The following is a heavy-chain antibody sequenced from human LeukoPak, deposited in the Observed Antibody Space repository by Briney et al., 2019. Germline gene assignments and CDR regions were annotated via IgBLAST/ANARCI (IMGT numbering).Heavy chain of an antibody. CDR1: GYTFTGYY. J-gene: IGHJ4*02. CDR3: ARTGRIRVGATQFDY. CDR2: INPNSGGT. Sequence: GASVKVSCRASGYTFTGYYMHWVRQAPGQGLEWMGRINPNSGGTNYAQKFQGRVTMTRDTSISTAYMELSRLRSDDTAVYYCARTGRIRVGATQFDYWGQGTLVTASS. V-gene: IGHV1-2*06. D-gene: IGHD1-26*01.